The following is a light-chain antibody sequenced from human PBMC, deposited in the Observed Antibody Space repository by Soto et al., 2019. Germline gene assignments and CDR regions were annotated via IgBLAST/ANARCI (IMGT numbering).Light chain of an antibody. J-gene: IGKJ1*01. V-gene: IGKV3-20*01. CDR3: QQYGSSPQT. Sequence: EIVLTQSPGSLSLSPGERATLSCRASQSVSSSYLAWYQQKPGQAPRLLMYGASSRATGIPDRFSGSGSGTDFTLTISSLEPEDLAVYYCQQYGSSPQTFGQGTKVEIK. CDR1: QSVSSSY. CDR2: GAS.